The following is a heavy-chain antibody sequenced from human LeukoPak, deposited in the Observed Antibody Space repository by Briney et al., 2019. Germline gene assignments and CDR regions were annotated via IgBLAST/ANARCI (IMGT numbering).Heavy chain of an antibody. CDR2: ISGSGGST. CDR3: AKDLTAYRIAAAGTSNFDY. Sequence: GGSLRLSCAVSGFTFSSYAMSWVRQAPGKGLEWVSAISGSGGSTYYADSVKGRFTISRDNSKNTLYLQMNSLRAEDTAVYYCAKDLTAYRIAAAGTSNFDYWGQGTLVTVSS. J-gene: IGHJ4*02. CDR1: GFTFSSYA. V-gene: IGHV3-23*01. D-gene: IGHD6-13*01.